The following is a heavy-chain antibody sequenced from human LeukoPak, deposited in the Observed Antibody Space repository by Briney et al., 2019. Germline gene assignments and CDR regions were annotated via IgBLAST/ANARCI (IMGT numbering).Heavy chain of an antibody. CDR1: GFTFSSYH. V-gene: IGHV3-21*01. CDR3: ARDHLSLRQWLRLTPSSSDFDY. D-gene: IGHD5-12*01. Sequence: GGSLRLSCVASGFTFSSYHMNWVRQAPGKGLEWVSSISSSSSYIYYADSVKGRFTISRDNAKNSLYLQMNSLRAEDTAVYYCARDHLSLRQWLRLTPSSSDFDYWGQGTLVTVSS. CDR2: ISSSSSYI. J-gene: IGHJ4*02.